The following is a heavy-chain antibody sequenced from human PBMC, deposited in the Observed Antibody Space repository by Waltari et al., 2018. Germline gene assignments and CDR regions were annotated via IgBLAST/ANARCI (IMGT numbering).Heavy chain of an antibody. J-gene: IGHJ4*02. CDR3: ARRPYDYVWERDY. CDR2: IYYSGST. D-gene: IGHD3-16*01. CDR1: GGSISSYY. Sequence: QVQLQESGPGLVKPSETLSLTCTVSGGSISSYYWSWIRQPPGKGLEWIGYIYYSGSTNYNPSLKSRVTISVDTSKNQFSLKLSSVTAADTAVYYCARRPYDYVWERDYWGQGTLVTVSS. V-gene: IGHV4-59*12.